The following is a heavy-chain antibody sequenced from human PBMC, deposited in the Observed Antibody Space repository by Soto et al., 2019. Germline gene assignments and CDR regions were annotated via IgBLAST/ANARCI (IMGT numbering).Heavy chain of an antibody. J-gene: IGHJ5*02. CDR3: ARLNWNVEVFDP. V-gene: IGHV4-39*01. CDR2: IYYIGST. D-gene: IGHD1-20*01. CDR1: GGSIRTNTYY. Sequence: SETLSLTCTVSGGSIRTNTYYWGWIRQPPGKGLEWIGSIYYIGSTYYNPSLKSRVTISVDTSKNQFSLKLTSVTAADTAVYYGARLNWNVEVFDPWGQGALVTVSS.